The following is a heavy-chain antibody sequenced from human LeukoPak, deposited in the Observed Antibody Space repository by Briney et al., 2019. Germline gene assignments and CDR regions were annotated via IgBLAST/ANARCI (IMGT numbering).Heavy chain of an antibody. V-gene: IGHV4-31*03. CDR2: SPPSGML. CDR1: GASFNSDDHY. CDR3: SRGLDSRKLGY. J-gene: IGHJ4*02. Sequence: SQTLSLTCTVSGASFNSDDHYWNSSRQSPGKGLEWVGSSPPSGMLYNNPSLEGRVTMSRDTSKNQFSLNLNSATAADTAVYFCSRGLDSRKLGYWGQGILVTVSS. D-gene: IGHD3-22*01.